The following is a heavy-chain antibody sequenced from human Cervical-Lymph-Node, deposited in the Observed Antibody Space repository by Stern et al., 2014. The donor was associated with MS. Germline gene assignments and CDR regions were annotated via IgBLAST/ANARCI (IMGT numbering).Heavy chain of an antibody. CDR3: ARQRYFDY. CDR1: GYSFTSYW. CDR2: IFPGGSDI. V-gene: IGHV5-51*01. Sequence: VQLVESGAEVKKPGESLKISCKGSGYSFTSYWIGWVRQMPGKGLEWMGIIFPGGSDIRYSPSFQGQVTISADKPSSTAYLQWNNLKASDTAIYYCARQRYFDYWGQGTLVTVSS. J-gene: IGHJ4*02.